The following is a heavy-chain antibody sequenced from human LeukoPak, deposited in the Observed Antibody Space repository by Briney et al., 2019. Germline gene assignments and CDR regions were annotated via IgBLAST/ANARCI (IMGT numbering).Heavy chain of an antibody. CDR3: ARPFSGSYSDAFDL. D-gene: IGHD1-26*01. V-gene: IGHV4-59*08. Sequence: PSETLSLTCTVSDGSINSYYWSWIRQPPGKGLEWIGYIYNSGTIYYSGSTNYNPSLLSRVTISVDTSKNQFSLKLRSVTAADTAVYYCARPFSGSYSDAFDLWGQGTMVTVSS. J-gene: IGHJ3*01. CDR2: IYNSGTIYYSGST. CDR1: DGSINSYY.